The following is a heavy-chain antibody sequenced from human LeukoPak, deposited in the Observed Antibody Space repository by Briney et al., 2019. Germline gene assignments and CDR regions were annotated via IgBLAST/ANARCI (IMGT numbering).Heavy chain of an antibody. D-gene: IGHD3-22*01. J-gene: IGHJ4*02. CDR1: GYTFTSYD. V-gene: IGHV1-8*01. CDR3: ARVKYYYDSSLGY. Sequence: ASVKVSCKASGYTFTSYDINWVRQATGQGLEWMGWMNPNSGNTGHAQKFQGRVTMTRNTSISTAYMELSSLRSDDTAVYYCARVKYYYDSSLGYWGQGTLVTVSS. CDR2: MNPNSGNT.